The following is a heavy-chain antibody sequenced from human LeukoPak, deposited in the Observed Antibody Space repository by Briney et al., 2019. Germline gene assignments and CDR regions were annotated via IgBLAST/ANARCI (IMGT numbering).Heavy chain of an antibody. J-gene: IGHJ5*02. CDR1: GSTFTVNY. D-gene: IGHD3-10*01. CDR2: VNLNNGGT. V-gene: IGHV1-2*02. CDR3: ARANMVRGVGSFFDRNWFDP. Sequence: GPSVKLSCNASGSTFTVNYKRWVRLGPGQGLGLMGWVNLNNGGTNYAQKFQGMVTMTRATSITTAYMELRRLRSDDTAVYYCARANMVRGVGSFFDRNWFDPWGQGTLVTVSS.